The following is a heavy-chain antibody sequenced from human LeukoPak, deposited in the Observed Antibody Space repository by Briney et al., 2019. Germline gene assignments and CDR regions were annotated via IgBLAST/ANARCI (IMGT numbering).Heavy chain of an antibody. D-gene: IGHD2-8*02. CDR2: IYIRGTT. J-gene: IGHJ4*02. Sequence: SQTLSLTCTVSGGSISSGSYYWSWLRQPAGKGLEWVGRIYIRGTTNYNPSLKSRVTISVDTSKNQFSLKLSSVTAADTAVYYCARGYWFYFDYWGQGTLVTVSS. CDR3: ARGYWFYFDY. CDR1: GGSISSGSYY. V-gene: IGHV4-61*02.